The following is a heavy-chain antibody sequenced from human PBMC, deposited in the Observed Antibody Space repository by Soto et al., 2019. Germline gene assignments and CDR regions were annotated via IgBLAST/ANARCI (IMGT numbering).Heavy chain of an antibody. J-gene: IGHJ6*03. Sequence: EVQLVESGGGLVKPGGSLRLSCAASGFTFSSYSLNWVRQAPGKGLEWVSSITSSGDSIYYADSVKDRFTISRDTATNSLYLQMNSLRAEDTAVYYCARDGSEGSGEIGYYYYMDVWGKGTTATVSS. D-gene: IGHD2-15*01. CDR1: GFTFSSYS. CDR3: ARDGSEGSGEIGYYYYMDV. V-gene: IGHV3-21*01. CDR2: ITSSGDSI.